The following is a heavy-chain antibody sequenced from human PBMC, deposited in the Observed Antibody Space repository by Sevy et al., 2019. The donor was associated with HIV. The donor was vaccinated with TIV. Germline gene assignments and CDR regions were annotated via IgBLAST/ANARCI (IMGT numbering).Heavy chain of an antibody. CDR3: ARGGDFNDRSAKRDFDY. V-gene: IGHV3-33*01. CDR1: GFTFSNYG. CDR2: IWNDGSNK. D-gene: IGHD3-22*01. J-gene: IGHJ4*02. Sequence: GGSLRRSCAASGFTFSNYGMHWVRQAPGKGLEWVAVIWNDGSNKYYADSVKGRLTISRDNSKNTLYLQMNSLRVEDTAVYFCARGGDFNDRSAKRDFDYWGQGTLVTVSS.